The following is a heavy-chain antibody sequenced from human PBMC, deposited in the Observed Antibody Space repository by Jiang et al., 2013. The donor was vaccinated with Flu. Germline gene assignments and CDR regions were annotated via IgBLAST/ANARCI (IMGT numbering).Heavy chain of an antibody. J-gene: IGHJ4*02. CDR2: IYYSGST. CDR1: GGSISSSSYY. V-gene: IGHV4-39*01. D-gene: IGHD2-15*01. CDR3: ARHDQVVAFDY. Sequence: LLKPSETLSLTCTVSGGSISSSSYYWGWIRQPPGKGLEWIGGIYYSGSTYYNPSLKSRVTISVDTSKNQFSLKLSSVTAADTAVYYCARHDQVVAFDYWGQGTLVTVSS.